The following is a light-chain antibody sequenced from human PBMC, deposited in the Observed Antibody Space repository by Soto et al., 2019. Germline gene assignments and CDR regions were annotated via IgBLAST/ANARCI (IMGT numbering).Light chain of an antibody. CDR3: QQRTNWPPYT. CDR2: DAS. Sequence: EIVLSQSPATLSLSPGGRATLSCRASQSVSNYLAWYQQKPGQAPRLLIYDASNRATGIPARFSGSGSGTDFTLTISSLEPEDFAVYYCQQRTNWPPYTFGQGTKLEIK. J-gene: IGKJ2*01. V-gene: IGKV3-11*01. CDR1: QSVSNY.